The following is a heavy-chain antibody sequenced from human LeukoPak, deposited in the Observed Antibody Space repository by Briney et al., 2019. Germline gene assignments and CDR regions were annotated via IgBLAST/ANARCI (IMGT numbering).Heavy chain of an antibody. V-gene: IGHV1-2*02. Sequence: ASVRVSSTASGYTFTVYYMHWVRQAPGQGLEWMGWINPNSGGTNYAQKFQGRVTMTRDSSISTAYMELSRLRSDDTAVYYCARGSGMVRGVIFGYWGQGTLVTVSS. CDR2: INPNSGGT. D-gene: IGHD3-10*01. J-gene: IGHJ4*02. CDR1: GYTFTVYY. CDR3: ARGSGMVRGVIFGY.